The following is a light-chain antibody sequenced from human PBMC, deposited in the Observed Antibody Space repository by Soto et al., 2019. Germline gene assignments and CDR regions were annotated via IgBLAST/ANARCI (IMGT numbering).Light chain of an antibody. V-gene: IGLV2-14*01. CDR1: SSDVGGYNY. J-gene: IGLJ1*01. CDR3: SSYTSSSTPHHV. CDR2: EVS. Sequence: QSALTQPASVSGSPGQSITISCTGTSSDVGGYNYVSWYQQHRGKAPKLMIYEVSNRPSGVSNRFSGSKSGNTASLTISGLQAEDEADYYCSSYTSSSTPHHVFGTGTKLTVL.